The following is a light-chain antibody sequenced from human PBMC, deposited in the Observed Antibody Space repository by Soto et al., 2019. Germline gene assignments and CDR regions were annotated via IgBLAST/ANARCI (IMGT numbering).Light chain of an antibody. CDR2: EVT. V-gene: IGLV2-14*01. CDR1: SSDVGGYNY. Sequence: QSALTQPASVSGSPGQSITISCTGTSSDVGGYNYVSWYRQHPGKAPKLMIFEVTNRPSGISNRFSGSKSGNTASLTISGLQSEDEAEYYCSSYTSSNTRVVFGGGTKVTVL. J-gene: IGLJ2*01. CDR3: SSYTSSNTRVV.